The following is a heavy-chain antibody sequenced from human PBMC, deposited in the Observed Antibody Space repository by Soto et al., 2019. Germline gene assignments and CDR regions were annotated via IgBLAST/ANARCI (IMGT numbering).Heavy chain of an antibody. V-gene: IGHV3-21*01. J-gene: IGHJ4*02. CDR2: ISSSSSYI. CDR3: ARGPSFYCTDGICYDRIPAAGDYYFDY. Sequence: GGSLRLSCATSGFTFRSYSMNWVRQAPGKGLEWVSSISSSSSYIYYADSVKGRFTISRDNAKNSLYLQLNSLRAEDTAVFYCARGPSFYCTDGICYDRIPAAGDYYFDYWGQGT. CDR1: GFTFRSYS. D-gene: IGHD2-8*01.